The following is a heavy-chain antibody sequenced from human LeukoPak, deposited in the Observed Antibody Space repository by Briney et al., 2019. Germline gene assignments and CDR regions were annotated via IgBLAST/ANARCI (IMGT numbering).Heavy chain of an antibody. V-gene: IGHV3-23*01. CDR3: AKTYYDILTGYWVEDY. D-gene: IGHD3-9*01. J-gene: IGHJ4*02. CDR1: AFTFSSYS. Sequence: GGSLRLSCAASAFTFSSYSMSWVRQAPGKGLEWVSAISGSGGSTYYADSVKGRFTISRDNSKNTLYLQMNSLRAEDTAVYYCAKTYYDILTGYWVEDYWGQGTLVTVSS. CDR2: ISGSGGST.